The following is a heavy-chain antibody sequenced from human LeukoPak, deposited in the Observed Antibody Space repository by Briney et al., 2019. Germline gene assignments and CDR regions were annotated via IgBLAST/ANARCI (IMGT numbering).Heavy chain of an antibody. V-gene: IGHV3-23*01. D-gene: IGHD3-3*01. J-gene: IGHJ4*02. CDR1: GFTFSDYW. Sequence: GGSLRLSCAASGFTFSDYWMHWVRQAPGKGLEWVSAISGSGGSTYYADSVKGRFTISRDNSKNTLYLQMNSLRAEDTAVYYCAKNFPYYDFWSGQQVTLYDYWGQGTLVTVSS. CDR3: AKNFPYYDFWSGQQVTLYDY. CDR2: ISGSGGST.